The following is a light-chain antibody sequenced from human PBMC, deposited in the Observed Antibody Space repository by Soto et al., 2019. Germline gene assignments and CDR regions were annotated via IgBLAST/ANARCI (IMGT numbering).Light chain of an antibody. CDR3: QHYGSSPT. Sequence: ETVLTQSPATLSLSPGERATLSCRASQSVSSKLAWYQQKPGQAPRLLIYDASNRATGIPARFSGSGSGTDFTLTISSLQPEDFAVYYCQHYGSSPTFGQGTKVDIK. V-gene: IGKV3-20*01. CDR2: DAS. CDR1: QSVSSK. J-gene: IGKJ1*01.